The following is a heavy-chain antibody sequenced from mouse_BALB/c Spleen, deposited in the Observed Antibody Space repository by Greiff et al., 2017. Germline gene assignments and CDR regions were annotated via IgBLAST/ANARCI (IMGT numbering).Heavy chain of an antibody. CDR3: ARRYDYLYAMDY. D-gene: IGHD2-4*01. Sequence: EVKLVESGGGLVQPGGSRKLSCAASGFTFSSFGMHWVRQAPEKGLEWVAYISSGSSTIYYADTVKGRFTISRDNPKNTLFLQMTSLRSEDTAMYYCARRYDYLYAMDYWGQGTSVTVSS. CDR2: ISSGSSTI. J-gene: IGHJ4*01. V-gene: IGHV5-17*02. CDR1: GFTFSSFG.